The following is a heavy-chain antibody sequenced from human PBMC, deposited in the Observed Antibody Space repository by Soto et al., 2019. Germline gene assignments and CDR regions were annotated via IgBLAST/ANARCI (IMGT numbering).Heavy chain of an antibody. Sequence: SVKLSCKASGYTLTSYGIMWVRHATGQGLEWMGWISAYNGNTNYAQKLQGRVTMTTDTSTSTAYMELRSLRSDDTAVYYCARDRSHSDFWSGYSNNWFDPWGQGTLVTVSS. CDR3: ARDRSHSDFWSGYSNNWFDP. D-gene: IGHD3-3*01. V-gene: IGHV1-18*01. CDR2: ISAYNGNT. J-gene: IGHJ5*02. CDR1: GYTLTSYG.